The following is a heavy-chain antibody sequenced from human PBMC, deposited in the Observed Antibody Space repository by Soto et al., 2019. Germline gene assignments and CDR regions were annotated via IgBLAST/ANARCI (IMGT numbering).Heavy chain of an antibody. Sequence: QLQLQESGPGLVKPSETLSLTCTVSDGSISSSSYYWGWIRQPPGKGLEWIGSIYYSGSTYYNPSLKSRLTIAGDRYKSQFPLMRCSLTAADTAVYYCARQGVLYCSAGSCYPHYWGQGTLVTVSS. V-gene: IGHV4-39*01. CDR2: IYYSGST. D-gene: IGHD2-15*01. J-gene: IGHJ4*02. CDR1: DGSISSSSYY. CDR3: ARQGVLYCSAGSCYPHY.